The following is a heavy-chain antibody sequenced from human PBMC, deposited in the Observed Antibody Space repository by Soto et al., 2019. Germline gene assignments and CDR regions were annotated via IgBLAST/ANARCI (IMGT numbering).Heavy chain of an antibody. D-gene: IGHD1-1*01. V-gene: IGHV1-69*13. CDR1: GGTFSSYA. CDR3: ARVATGTTNWFDP. Sequence: ASVKVSCKASGGTFSSYAISWVRQAPGQGLEWMGGIIPIFGTANYAQKFQGRVTITADESTSTAYMELSSLRSEDTAVYYCARVATGTTNWFDPWGQGTLVTSPQ. CDR2: IIPIFGTA. J-gene: IGHJ5*02.